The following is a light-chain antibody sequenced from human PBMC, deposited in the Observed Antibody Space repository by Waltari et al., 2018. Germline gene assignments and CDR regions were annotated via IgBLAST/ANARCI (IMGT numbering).Light chain of an antibody. J-gene: IGLJ1*01. Sequence: QSVLPQPPSATGSPGQPVTISCPGTTTHVAAHTYVSWYQQHPGKVPKLFIYEVTKRPSGVPDRFSGSKSGNTASLTVSGLQADDEADYYCSSYAHNNHFVFGTGTKVTVL. CDR2: EVT. CDR1: TTHVAAHTY. V-gene: IGLV2-8*01. CDR3: SSYAHNNHFV.